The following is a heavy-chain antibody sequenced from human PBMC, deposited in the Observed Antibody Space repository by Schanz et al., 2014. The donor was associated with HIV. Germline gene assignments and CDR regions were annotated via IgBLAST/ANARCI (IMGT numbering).Heavy chain of an antibody. CDR3: AKDRNYYESKYRGKGNYYYYYGMDV. CDR1: GFTFSIYG. J-gene: IGHJ6*02. V-gene: IGHV3-30*18. Sequence: QVQLVESGGGVVQPGGSLRLSCAASGFTFSIYGIHWVRQAPGKGLEWVAVISYDGTKKHYADSVKGRFTISRDNSKNSLSLLIKSLRADDAAVYYCAKDRNYYESKYRGKGNYYYYYGMDVWGQGTTVTVSS. CDR2: ISYDGTKK. D-gene: IGHD3-22*01.